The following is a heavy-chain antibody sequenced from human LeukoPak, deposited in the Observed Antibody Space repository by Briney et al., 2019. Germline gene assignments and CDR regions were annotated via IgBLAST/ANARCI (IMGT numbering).Heavy chain of an antibody. Sequence: AGGSLRLSCAASGFTFSSYAMSWVRQAPGKGLEWVSSISGTGYNTYYADSVKGRFSISRDNSKNTMYLQMNSLRAEDTAVYYCAKGAEEGVVITSVYYYYMDVWGKGTTVTISS. CDR3: AKGAEEGVVITSVYYYYMDV. J-gene: IGHJ6*03. CDR2: ISGTGYNT. D-gene: IGHD3-22*01. V-gene: IGHV3-23*01. CDR1: GFTFSSYA.